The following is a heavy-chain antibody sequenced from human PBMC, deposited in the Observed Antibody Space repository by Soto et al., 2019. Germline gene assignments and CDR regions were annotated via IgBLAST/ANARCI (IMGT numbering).Heavy chain of an antibody. J-gene: IGHJ4*02. CDR1: GGSLSTNP. CDR2: TGSGTGPG. Sequence: SVKVSCKASGGSLSTNPISWVRQAPGQGLEWMGGTGSGTGPGNHAQKFQGRLTVTADKSTSTVYMELTNLSSEDTAVYYCARRDSGGFYRFFGSWGQGTLVTVSS. V-gene: IGHV1-69*06. D-gene: IGHD2-15*01. CDR3: ARRDSGGFYRFFGS.